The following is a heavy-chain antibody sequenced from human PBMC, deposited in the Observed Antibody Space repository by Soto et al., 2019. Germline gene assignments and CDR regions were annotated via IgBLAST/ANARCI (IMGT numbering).Heavy chain of an antibody. V-gene: IGHV3-30-3*01. CDR3: ARGIVLMVFEISQGLDV. J-gene: IGHJ6*02. CDR2: ISYDGSNK. Sequence: WWSLGLACAAFGLSFSSHAMHWVLKATGKGQELVAVISYDGSNKYYGDSVKGRFTISRDNSKNTLYLQMNSLRAEDTAVYYIARGIVLMVFEISQGLDVWGQGTTVTVSS. D-gene: IGHD2-8*01. CDR1: GLSFSSHA.